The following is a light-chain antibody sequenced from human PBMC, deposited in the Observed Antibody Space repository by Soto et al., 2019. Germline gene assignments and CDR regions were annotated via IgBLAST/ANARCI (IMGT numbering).Light chain of an antibody. CDR3: LQYNSYSWT. CDR2: DAS. J-gene: IGKJ1*01. CDR1: QSISSW. V-gene: IGKV1-5*01. Sequence: DIQMTQSPSTLSASVGERVTITCRASQSISSWLAWYQQKPGKAPKLLIYDASSLESGVPSRFSGSGSGTEFTLTISSLQPDDFATYYCLQYNSYSWTFGQGTKVEIK.